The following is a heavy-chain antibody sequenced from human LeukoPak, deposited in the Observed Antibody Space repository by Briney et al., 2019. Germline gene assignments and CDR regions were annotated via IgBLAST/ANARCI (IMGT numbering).Heavy chain of an antibody. CDR1: GFTFSSYA. D-gene: IGHD6-19*01. CDR3: ARDSDSSGWYEGMEY. V-gene: IGHV3-30-3*01. J-gene: IGHJ4*02. Sequence: GGSLRLSCAAAGFTFSSYAMHWVRQAPGKGLEWVAVISYDGSNKYYTDSVKGRFTISRDNSKNTLYLQMNSLRAEDRAVYYCARDSDSSGWYEGMEYWGQGTLVTVSS. CDR2: ISYDGSNK.